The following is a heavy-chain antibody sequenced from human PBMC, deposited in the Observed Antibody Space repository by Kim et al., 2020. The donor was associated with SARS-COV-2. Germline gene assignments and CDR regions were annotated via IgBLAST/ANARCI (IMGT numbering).Heavy chain of an antibody. CDR1: GDSIYSDY. Sequence: SETLSLTCTVSGDSIYSDYWTWIRQPPGKGLEWIGFFHYTGITSYNPSLKSRLTLSVDKSKNHFSLRLNSVSAADTAVYFCARGRSTPDFWGPGTLVTVS. D-gene: IGHD2-2*01. J-gene: IGHJ4*02. V-gene: IGHV4-59*13. CDR3: ARGRSTPDF. CDR2: FHYTGIT.